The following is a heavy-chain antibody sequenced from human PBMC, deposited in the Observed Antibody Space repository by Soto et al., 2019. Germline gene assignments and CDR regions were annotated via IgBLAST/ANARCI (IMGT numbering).Heavy chain of an antibody. V-gene: IGHV1-69*13. CDR2: IIPIFGTA. CDR1: GGTFSSYA. CDR3: ARLDTAMVTGWDY. Sequence: ASVKVSCKASGGTFSSYAISWVRQAPGQGLEWMGGIIPIFGTANYAQKFQGRVTITADESTSTAYMELSSLRSEDTAVYYCARLDTAMVTGWDYWGQGTLVTVSS. D-gene: IGHD5-18*01. J-gene: IGHJ4*02.